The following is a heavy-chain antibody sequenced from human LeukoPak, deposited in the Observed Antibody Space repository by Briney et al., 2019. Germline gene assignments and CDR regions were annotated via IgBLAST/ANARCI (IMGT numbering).Heavy chain of an antibody. CDR1: GFTFSSYA. CDR2: ISGSGDNT. CDR3: AKGRGTAVTSAANY. V-gene: IGHV3-23*01. Sequence: PGGSLRLSCAASGFTFSSYAMSWVRQAPGKGLEWVSSISGSGDNTCYADSVKDRFGISRDNSKTTVSLQMNSLRAEDTAVYYCAKGRGTAVTSAANYWGQGTLVTVSS. J-gene: IGHJ4*02. D-gene: IGHD4-17*01.